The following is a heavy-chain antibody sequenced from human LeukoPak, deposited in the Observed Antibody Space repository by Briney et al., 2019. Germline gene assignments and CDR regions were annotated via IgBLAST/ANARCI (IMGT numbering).Heavy chain of an antibody. CDR2: IYYSGST. J-gene: IGHJ6*03. V-gene: IGHV4-39*01. D-gene: IGHD6-6*01. CDR3: ASLGGIAARPENGVGYYYYMDV. CDR1: GGSISSSSYY. Sequence: SETLSLTCTVSGGSISSSSYYWGLMRQPPGKSLEWIGSIYYSGSTYYNPSLKSRVTISVDTSKNQFSLKLSSVTAADTAVYYCASLGGIAARPENGVGYYYYMDVWGKGTTVTVSS.